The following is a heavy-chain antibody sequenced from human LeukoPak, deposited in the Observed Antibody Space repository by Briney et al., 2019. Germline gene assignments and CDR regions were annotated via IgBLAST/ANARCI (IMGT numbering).Heavy chain of an antibody. CDR1: GFTVSINY. Sequence: QPGGSLRLSCAASGFTVSINYMSWVRQAPGKGLEWVSIIYSGGSTYYADSVKGRFTLSRDNSKNTLYLQMNSLRAEDTAMYYRARVRYIYGYASDIWGQGTMVTVSS. V-gene: IGHV3-53*01. J-gene: IGHJ3*02. D-gene: IGHD5-18*01. CDR2: IYSGGST. CDR3: ARVRYIYGYASDI.